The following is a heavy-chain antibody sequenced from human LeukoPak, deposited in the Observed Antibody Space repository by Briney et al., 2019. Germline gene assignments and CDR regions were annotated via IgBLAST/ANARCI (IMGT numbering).Heavy chain of an antibody. D-gene: IGHD4-17*01. CDR3: ARVPISTTARGYFDY. J-gene: IGHJ4*02. Sequence: PSETLSLTCTVSGGSVISGGYYWSWIWQPPGKGLEWIGYIYYSGSTTYNPSLKSRVTISVDTSKNKFSLKLSSVTAAETAVYYCARVPISTTARGYFDYWGQGTLVTVSS. CDR1: GGSVISGGYY. CDR2: IYYSGST. V-gene: IGHV4-61*08.